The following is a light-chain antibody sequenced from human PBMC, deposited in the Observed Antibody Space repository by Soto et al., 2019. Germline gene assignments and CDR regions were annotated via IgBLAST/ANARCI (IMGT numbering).Light chain of an antibody. J-gene: IGKJ4*01. CDR2: GAS. CDR1: ETVATN. Sequence: VMTQSPATLSVSPGERATLSCWASETVATNLAWYQQKPGQAPRLLISGASTRAAGISDRVRGSGSGTEFTLTISSLQPEDFATYFCQQGDSFPFTFGGGTKVDIK. CDR3: QQGDSFPFT. V-gene: IGKV3-15*01.